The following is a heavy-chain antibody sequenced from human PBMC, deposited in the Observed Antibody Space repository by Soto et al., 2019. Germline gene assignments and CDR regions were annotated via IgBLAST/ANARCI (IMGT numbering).Heavy chain of an antibody. CDR1: GFTFSSYA. D-gene: IGHD1-7*01. J-gene: IGHJ4*02. CDR3: ASSGSKGLITGTRFDY. Sequence: PGGSLRLSCAASGFTFSSYAMSWVRQAPGKGLEWVSAISGSGGSTYYADSVKGRFTISRDNSKNTLYLQMNSLRAEDTAVYYWASSGSKGLITGTRFDYWGQGTLVSVSS. V-gene: IGHV3-23*01. CDR2: ISGSGGST.